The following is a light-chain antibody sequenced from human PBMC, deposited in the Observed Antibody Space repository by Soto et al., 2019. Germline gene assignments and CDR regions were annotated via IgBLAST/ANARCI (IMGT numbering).Light chain of an antibody. V-gene: IGLV1-47*02. CDR2: TND. Sequence: QSVLTQPPSASRTPGQRVTISCSGSSSNIGRNPVYWYQPVPGTAPKLLFYTNDQRPSGVPDRFSGSKSGTSASLAISGLRSEDEADYYCAAWDDSLSGPVFGGGTKLTVL. CDR3: AAWDDSLSGPV. J-gene: IGLJ3*02. CDR1: SSNIGRNP.